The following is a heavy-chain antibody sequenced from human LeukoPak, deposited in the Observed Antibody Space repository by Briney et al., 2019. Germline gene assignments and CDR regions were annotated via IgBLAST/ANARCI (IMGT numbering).Heavy chain of an antibody. D-gene: IGHD2-2*01. CDR2: INHSGST. V-gene: IGHV4-34*01. CDR3: ARGICSSTSCYVDY. CDR1: GGSFSDYY. J-gene: IGHJ4*02. Sequence: SETLSLTCAVYGGSFSDYYWSWIRQPPGKGLEWIGEINHSGSTYYNPSLKSRVTISVDRSKNQFSLKLSSVTAADTAVYYCARGICSSTSCYVDYWGQGTLVTVSS.